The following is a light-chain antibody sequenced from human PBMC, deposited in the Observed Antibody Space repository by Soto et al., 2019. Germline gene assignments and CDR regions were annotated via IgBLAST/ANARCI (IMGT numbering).Light chain of an antibody. V-gene: IGKV1-5*03. Sequence: DIQITQSPSTLSASVGDRVTITCRASQSISSWLAWYQQKPGKAPKLPIYKASSLESGVPSRFSGSGSGTEFTLTISSLQPDDFATYYCQQSWTFGQGTKVDIK. CDR1: QSISSW. CDR2: KAS. J-gene: IGKJ1*01. CDR3: QQSWT.